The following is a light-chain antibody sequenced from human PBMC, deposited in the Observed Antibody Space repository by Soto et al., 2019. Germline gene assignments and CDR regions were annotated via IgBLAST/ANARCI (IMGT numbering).Light chain of an antibody. V-gene: IGLV2-8*01. J-gene: IGLJ2*01. CDR3: SSYGGNNNYVI. CDR2: EVT. CDR1: SSDIGAYNY. Sequence: QSALTQPPSASGSPGQSVTISCSGTSSDIGAYNYVSWYQQHPGKAPKLLISEVTKRPSGVPDRFSGSKSGNTASLTVSGLQVDDEADYYCSSYGGNNNYVIFGGGTKVTVL.